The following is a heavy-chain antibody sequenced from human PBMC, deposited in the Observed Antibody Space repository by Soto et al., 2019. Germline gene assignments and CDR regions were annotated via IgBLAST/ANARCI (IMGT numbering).Heavy chain of an antibody. V-gene: IGHV1-69*02. Sequence: QVQLVQSGAEVKKPGSSVKVSCKASGGTFSTYTISWVQQAPGQGLEWMGRIIPILGIANYAQKFQGRVTITADKSTSTAYMELSSLRSEDTAVYYCASRSTVVVAATEAFDYWGQGTLVTVSS. D-gene: IGHD2-15*01. J-gene: IGHJ4*02. CDR3: ASRSTVVVAATEAFDY. CDR2: IIPILGIA. CDR1: GGTFSTYT.